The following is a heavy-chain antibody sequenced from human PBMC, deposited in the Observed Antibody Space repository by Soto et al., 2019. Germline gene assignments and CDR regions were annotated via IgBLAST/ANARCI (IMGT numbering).Heavy chain of an antibody. V-gene: IGHV3-23*01. CDR3: AKDGSGSGSYGLLHPPDP. J-gene: IGHJ5*02. CDR2: ISGSGGST. CDR1: GFTFSSYA. D-gene: IGHD3-10*01. Sequence: EVQLLESGGGLVQPGGSLRLSCAASGFTFSSYAMSWVRQAPGKGLELVSAISGSGGSTDYADSVKGRFTISRDNSKNTLYLQMNSLRAEDTAVYYCAKDGSGSGSYGLLHPPDPWGQGTLVTVSS.